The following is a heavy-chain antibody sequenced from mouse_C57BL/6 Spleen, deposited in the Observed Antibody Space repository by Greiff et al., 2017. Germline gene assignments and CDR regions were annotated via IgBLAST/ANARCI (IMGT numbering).Heavy chain of an antibody. V-gene: IGHV1-26*01. J-gene: IGHJ4*01. D-gene: IGHD3-3*01. CDR2: IDPNNGGT. CDR1: GYTFTDYY. CDR3: ARGRTLGAMDY. Sequence: VQLQQSGPELVKPGASVKISCKASGYTFTDYYMNWVKQSHGKSLEWIGDIDPNNGGTSYNQKFKGKATLTVDKSSSTAYMELRSLTSEASAVYYCARGRTLGAMDYWGQGTSVTVSS.